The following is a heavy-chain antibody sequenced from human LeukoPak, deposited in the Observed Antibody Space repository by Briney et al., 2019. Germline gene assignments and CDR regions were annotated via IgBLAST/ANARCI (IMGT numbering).Heavy chain of an antibody. CDR3: ARDARGWSGFDY. D-gene: IGHD3-3*01. Sequence: KPSETLSLTCCVSGGSISSYYWSWIRQPAGKGREWIGRIYTTGNTDYNPSLKSRVTMSVDTSKNQFSLNLSSVTAADTAVYYCARDARGWSGFDYWGQGTLVTVSS. CDR2: IYTTGNT. CDR1: GGSISSYY. J-gene: IGHJ4*02. V-gene: IGHV4-4*07.